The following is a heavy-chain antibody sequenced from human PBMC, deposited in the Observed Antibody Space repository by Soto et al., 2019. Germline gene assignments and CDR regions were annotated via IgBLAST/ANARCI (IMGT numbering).Heavy chain of an antibody. CDR3: TKSRGVAGRPLDD. CDR2: ITWNSDSL. Sequence: EVQLVESGGGLVQPGRSLRLSCAASGFIFEDYAMHWVRQAPGKGLEWVSSITWNSDSLAYTGSVKGRFTISRENAKNSLYLEMDSLRPEDTALYFCTKSRGVAGRPLDDWGQGTFVTVSS. J-gene: IGHJ4*02. V-gene: IGHV3-9*01. CDR1: GFIFEDYA. D-gene: IGHD6-6*01.